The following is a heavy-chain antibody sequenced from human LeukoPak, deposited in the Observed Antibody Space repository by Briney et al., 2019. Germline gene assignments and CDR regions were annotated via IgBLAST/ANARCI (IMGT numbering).Heavy chain of an antibody. J-gene: IGHJ4*02. CDR2: IYYSGST. CDR3: ARVWGDGYNPYYFDY. D-gene: IGHD5-24*01. CDR1: GGSISSYY. V-gene: IGHV4-59*12. Sequence: SETLSLTCTVSGGSISSYYWSWIRQPPGKGLEWIGYIYYSGSTNYNPSLKSRVTISVDTSKNQFSLKLSSVTAADTAVYYCARVWGDGYNPYYFDYWGQGTLVTVSS.